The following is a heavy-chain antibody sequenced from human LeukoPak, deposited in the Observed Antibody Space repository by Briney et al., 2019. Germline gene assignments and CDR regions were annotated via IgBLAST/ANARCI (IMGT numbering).Heavy chain of an antibody. V-gene: IGHV1-2*02. CDR2: INPNSGGT. D-gene: IGHD2-2*01. CDR1: GYTFTGYY. Sequence: GASVKVSCKASGYTFTGYYMHWVRQAPGQGLEWMGWINPNSGGTNYAQKFQGRVTMTRDTSISTAYMELSRLRSDDTAVYYCARVGVPAAMTSYYYYYMDVWGKGTTVTVSS. CDR3: ARVGVPAAMTSYYYYYMDV. J-gene: IGHJ6*03.